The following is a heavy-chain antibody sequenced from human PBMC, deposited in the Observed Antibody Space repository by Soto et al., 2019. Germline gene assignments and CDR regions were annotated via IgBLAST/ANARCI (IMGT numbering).Heavy chain of an antibody. Sequence: LRLSCAASGFAFMRDSMRGGRQAPGKGLEWVAVLSYDGSNQYSAASVQGRFTISRDNSRNTPSLQLNSLGPEDTAVYYSAKEGPKTEIFDSWGKGTLVTVCS. J-gene: IGHJ4*02. CDR3: AKEGPKTEIFDS. CDR1: GFAFMRDS. V-gene: IGHV3-30-3*01. CDR2: LSYDGSNQ.